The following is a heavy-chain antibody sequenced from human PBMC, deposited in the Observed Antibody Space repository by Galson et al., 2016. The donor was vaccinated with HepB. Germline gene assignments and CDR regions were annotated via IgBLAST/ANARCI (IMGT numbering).Heavy chain of an antibody. J-gene: IGHJ4*02. CDR1: GDSISSSRYY. V-gene: IGHV4-61*01. CDR3: ARDRGSAAGFDY. D-gene: IGHD6-13*01. Sequence: SETLSLTCTVSGDSISSSRYYWGWIRQPPGKGLEWIAYIYYSGSTNQNPSLKSRVTISVDTSKNQFSLQLRSVTAADTAVYYCARDRGSAAGFDYWGQGTLVTVSS. CDR2: IYYSGST.